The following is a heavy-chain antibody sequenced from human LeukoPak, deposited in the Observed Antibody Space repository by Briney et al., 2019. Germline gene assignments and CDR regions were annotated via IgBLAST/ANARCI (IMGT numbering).Heavy chain of an antibody. V-gene: IGHV2-70*17. CDR1: GFSLTTSQMC. J-gene: IGHJ4*02. CDR3: ARIRYYYDSSGHFDY. CDR2: IDWDDDK. D-gene: IGHD3-22*01. Sequence: SGPTLVNPTQTLTLTCTFSGFSLTTSQMCVSWIRQPPGKALEWLARIDWDDDKFYSTSLKTRLTISKDTSKNQVVLTMTNMDPVDTATYYCARIRYYYDSSGHFDYWGQGTLVTVSS.